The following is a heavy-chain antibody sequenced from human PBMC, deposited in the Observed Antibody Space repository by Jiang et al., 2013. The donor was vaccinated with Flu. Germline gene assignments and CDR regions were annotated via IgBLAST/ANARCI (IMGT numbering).Heavy chain of an antibody. V-gene: IGHV4-59*01. CDR1: GGSISSYY. CDR3: ARVLKVSSSWYVYDYYYYYGMDV. Sequence: GSGLVKPSETLSLTCTVSGGSISSYYWSWIRQPPGKGLEWIGYIYYSGSTNYNPSLKSRVTISVDTSKNQFSLKLSSVTAADTAVYYCARVLKVSSSWYVYDYYYYYGMDVWGQGTTVTVSS. D-gene: IGHD6-13*01. J-gene: IGHJ6*02. CDR2: IYYSGST.